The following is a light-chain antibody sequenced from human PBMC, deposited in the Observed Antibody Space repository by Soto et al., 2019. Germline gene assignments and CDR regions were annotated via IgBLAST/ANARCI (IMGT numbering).Light chain of an antibody. Sequence: DIVMTQSPEFLAVSLGERATINCKSSQSVLYSSNNKNYLAWYQQKPGQPPKLLIYWASTRESGVPDRFSGSGSGTDFTLTISSLRAEDVAVYYCQQYYNNFPITFGQGTRLEIK. V-gene: IGKV4-1*01. CDR3: QQYYNNFPIT. CDR1: QSVLYSSNNKNY. J-gene: IGKJ5*01. CDR2: WAS.